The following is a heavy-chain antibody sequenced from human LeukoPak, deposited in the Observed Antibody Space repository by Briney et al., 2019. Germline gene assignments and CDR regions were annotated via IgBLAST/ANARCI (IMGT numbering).Heavy chain of an antibody. J-gene: IGHJ3*02. D-gene: IGHD3-22*01. CDR2: IYYSGST. Sequence: SETLSLTCTVSGGSISSGGYYWSWIRQHPGKGLEWIGYIYYSGSTYYNPSLKSRVTISVDTSKNQFSLKLSSVTAADTAVYYCARDPVNYDSNPEGPASAFDIWAKGQWSPSLQ. V-gene: IGHV4-31*03. CDR1: GGSISSGGYY. CDR3: ARDPVNYDSNPEGPASAFDI.